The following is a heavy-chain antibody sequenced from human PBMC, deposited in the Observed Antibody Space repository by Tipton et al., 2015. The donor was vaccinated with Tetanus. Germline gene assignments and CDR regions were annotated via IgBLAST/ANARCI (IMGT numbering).Heavy chain of an antibody. V-gene: IGHV4-59*01. CDR3: ARDSNFYSYSYKGMDV. J-gene: IGHJ6*02. Sequence: GLVKPSETLSLTCGVSGGPIRGYYWSWIRQPPGKQLEWIGWIYYSGSTKYNPSLKSRVTISVDTSKNQFSLKLRSVTAADTAVYYCARDSNFYSYSYKGMDVWGQGATVTVSS. D-gene: IGHD4-11*01. CDR2: IYYSGST. CDR1: GGPIRGYY.